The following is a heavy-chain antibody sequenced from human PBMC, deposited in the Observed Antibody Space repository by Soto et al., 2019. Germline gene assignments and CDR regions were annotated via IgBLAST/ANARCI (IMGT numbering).Heavy chain of an antibody. V-gene: IGHV1-2*04. Sequence: ASVKVSCKASGYTFTGYYMHWVRHAPGQGLEWMGWINPNSGGTNYAQKFQGWVTMTRDTSISTAYMELSRLRSDDTAVYYCAREGRYYDRSGYYHRDFDYWGQGTLVTVSS. CDR3: AREGRYYDRSGYYHRDFDY. CDR2: INPNSGGT. CDR1: GYTFTGYY. J-gene: IGHJ4*02. D-gene: IGHD3-22*01.